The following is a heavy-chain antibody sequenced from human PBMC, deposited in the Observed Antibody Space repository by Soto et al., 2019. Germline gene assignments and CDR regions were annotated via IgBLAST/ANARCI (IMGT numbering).Heavy chain of an antibody. J-gene: IGHJ4*02. D-gene: IGHD4-17*01. CDR1: GYTFTNFG. V-gene: IGHV1-18*01. Sequence: QVQLVQSGAEVKKPGASVKVSCKASGYTFTNFGINWVRQAPGLGLEWVGWISPYNGNTQNVEKLQGRVTMTTDTSTSTAYMELRSLRSDDTAVYYCARGRDYGDFYFDYCGQGTLVTVSS. CDR2: ISPYNGNT. CDR3: ARGRDYGDFYFDY.